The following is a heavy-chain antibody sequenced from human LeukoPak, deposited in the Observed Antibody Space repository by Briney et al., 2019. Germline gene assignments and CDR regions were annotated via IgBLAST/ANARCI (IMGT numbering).Heavy chain of an antibody. CDR3: VRGGRGERRNY. CDR1: GFSFSSYG. D-gene: IGHD3-16*01. CDR2: IQYDGSNK. Sequence: PGGSLRLPCAASGFSFSSYGMQWVRQAPGKGLERVAFIQYDGSNKYYADSVKGRFTISRDNSKDTLYLQMNSLRAEDTAVYYCVRGGRGERRNYWGQGTLVTVSS. V-gene: IGHV3-30*02. J-gene: IGHJ4*02.